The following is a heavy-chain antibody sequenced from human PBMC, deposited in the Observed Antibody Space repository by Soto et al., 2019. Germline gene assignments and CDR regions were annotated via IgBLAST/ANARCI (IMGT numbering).Heavy chain of an antibody. D-gene: IGHD1-7*01. V-gene: IGHV4-4*02. Sequence: SETLSLTCAVSGGSFTSNNWWTWVRQPPGQGLQWIGEIYRTGSTNYNPSLKSRVTISLDKSENQFSLKVTSLTAADTAVYYCASRDPGTSVDYWGQGTLVTVSS. J-gene: IGHJ4*02. CDR3: ASRDPGTSVDY. CDR1: GGSFTSNNW. CDR2: IYRTGST.